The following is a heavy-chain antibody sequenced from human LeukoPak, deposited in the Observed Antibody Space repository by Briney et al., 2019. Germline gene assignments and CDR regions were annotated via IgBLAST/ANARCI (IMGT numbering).Heavy chain of an antibody. Sequence: GGSLRLSCAASGFTVSTNYMSWVRQAPGKGLEWVSVIYSGGSTYYADSVKGRFTISRDNSKNTLYLQMNSLRAEDTAVYYCARDRDWNDAFDIWGQGTMVTVSS. CDR3: ARDRDWNDAFDI. CDR1: GFTVSTNY. J-gene: IGHJ3*02. D-gene: IGHD1-1*01. CDR2: IYSGGST. V-gene: IGHV3-53*01.